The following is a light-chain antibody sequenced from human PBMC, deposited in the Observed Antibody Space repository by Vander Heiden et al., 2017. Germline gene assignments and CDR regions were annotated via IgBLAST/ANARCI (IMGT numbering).Light chain of an antibody. J-gene: IGLJ1*01. CDR2: DDS. Sequence: SYVLTQPPSVSVAPGQTAKITCGGNNIGTKTVHWYQQRQGQAPVLVIYDDSDRPSGIPERFSGSNSGNAATLTISRVEAGDEADYYCQVWDSTTDHHVFATGTKVTVL. CDR1: NIGTKT. CDR3: QVWDSTTDHHV. V-gene: IGLV3-21*02.